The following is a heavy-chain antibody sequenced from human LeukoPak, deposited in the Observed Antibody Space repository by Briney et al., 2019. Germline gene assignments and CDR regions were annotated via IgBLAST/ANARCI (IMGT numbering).Heavy chain of an antibody. CDR3: ARDIVVVVAARFDH. CDR1: RHSSTISG. Sequence: APLTVSHTHPRHSSTISGTSSVPQTPEPRLECMGWICPYNDNTNYAQTLQGRVTMTTATSKSTAYMELRSLRPDDTAVSYCARDIVVVVAARFDHWGQGTLVTVS. V-gene: IGHV1-18*04. CDR2: ICPYNDNT. J-gene: IGHJ1*01. D-gene: IGHD2-15*01.